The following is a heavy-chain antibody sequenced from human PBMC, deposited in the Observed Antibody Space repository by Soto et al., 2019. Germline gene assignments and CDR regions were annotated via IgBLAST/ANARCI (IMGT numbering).Heavy chain of an antibody. CDR1: GGSISSSSHY. CDR2: VYYSGSA. J-gene: IGHJ4*02. D-gene: IGHD3-3*01. Sequence: SETLSLTCTVSGGSISSSSHYWAWIRQSPGKGLEWIGSVYYSGSAYYNPSLKGRVTMSVDTSKDQFSLQLTSVTAADTAVYFCARHTHYDFWSGLYTGISGRKLDYWGQGTLVTVSS. V-gene: IGHV4-39*01. CDR3: ARHTHYDFWSGLYTGISGRKLDY.